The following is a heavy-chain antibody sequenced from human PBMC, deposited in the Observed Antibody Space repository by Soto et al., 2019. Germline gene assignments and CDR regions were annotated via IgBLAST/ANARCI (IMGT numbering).Heavy chain of an antibody. V-gene: IGHV4-34*01. D-gene: IGHD4-17*01. CDR2: INHSGST. CDR1: GGSFSGYY. Sequence: QVQLQQWGAGLLKPSETLSLTCAVYGGSFSGYYWSWIRRPQGKGLEWIGEINHSGSTNYNPSLKSRVTISVDTSKKQFSLKLSSVTAADTAVYYCARASSASTVTSQGYYFDYWGQGTLVTVSS. J-gene: IGHJ4*02. CDR3: ARASSASTVTSQGYYFDY.